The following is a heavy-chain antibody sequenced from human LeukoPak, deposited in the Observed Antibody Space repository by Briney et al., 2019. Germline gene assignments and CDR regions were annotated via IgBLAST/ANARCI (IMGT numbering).Heavy chain of an antibody. CDR2: IYSGGST. J-gene: IGHJ6*02. V-gene: IGHV3-66*01. CDR3: ASAVDPLRGGTTPGDYYYYGMDV. CDR1: GLAFRNFA. D-gene: IGHD1-1*01. Sequence: GGSLRLSYEASGLAFRNFAMSWVRQAPGKGLEWVSVIYSGGSTYYADPVKGRFTISRDNSKNTLYLQMNSLRAEDTAVYYCASAVDPLRGGTTPGDYYYYGMDVWGQGTTVTVSS.